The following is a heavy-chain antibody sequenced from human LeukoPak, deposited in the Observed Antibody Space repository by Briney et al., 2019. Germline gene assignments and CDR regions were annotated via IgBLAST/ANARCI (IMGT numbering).Heavy chain of an antibody. Sequence: GASVKVSCKASGFTFTSSAMQWVRQARGQRLEWIGWIVVGSGNTNYAQKFQERVTITRDMSTSTAYMELSSLRSEDTAVYYCAADSPYRSSTSCYRGDYYYYGMDVWGQGTTVTVSS. CDR3: AADSPYRSSTSCYRGDYYYYGMDV. D-gene: IGHD2-2*01. CDR2: IVVGSGNT. V-gene: IGHV1-58*02. J-gene: IGHJ6*02. CDR1: GFTFTSSA.